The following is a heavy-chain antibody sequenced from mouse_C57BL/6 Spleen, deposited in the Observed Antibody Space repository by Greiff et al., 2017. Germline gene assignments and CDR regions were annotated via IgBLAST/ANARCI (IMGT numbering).Heavy chain of an antibody. CDR3: AKASDYNVYYFVY. V-gene: IGHV1-61*01. D-gene: IGHD2-4*01. CDR2: IYPSDSET. J-gene: IGHJ2*01. CDR1: GYTFTSYW. Sequence: VQLQQSGAELVRPGPSVKLSCKASGYTFTSYWMDWVKQRPGQGLEWIGNIYPSDSETHYNQKFKDKATLTVDKSSTTAYMQLSSVTSEDSADYYCAKASDYNVYYFVYWGQGTTLTVSS.